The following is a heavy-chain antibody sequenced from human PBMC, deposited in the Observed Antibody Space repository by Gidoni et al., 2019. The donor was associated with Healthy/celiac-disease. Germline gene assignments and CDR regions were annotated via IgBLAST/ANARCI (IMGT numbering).Heavy chain of an antibody. CDR2: INHSGIT. V-gene: IGHV4-34*01. Sequence: QVQLQQWGAGLLKPSETLSLTCAVYGGSFSGYYWSWIRQPPGKGMEWIGEINHSGITNYNPSLKSRVTISVDTSKNQFSLKLSSVTAADTAVYYFARRHHQHIVVVTAPTTFDYWGQGTLVTVSS. J-gene: IGHJ4*02. D-gene: IGHD2-21*02. CDR1: GGSFSGYY. CDR3: ARRHHQHIVVVTAPTTFDY.